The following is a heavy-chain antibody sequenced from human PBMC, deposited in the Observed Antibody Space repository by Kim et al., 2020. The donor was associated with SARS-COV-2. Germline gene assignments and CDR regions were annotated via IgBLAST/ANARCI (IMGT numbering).Heavy chain of an antibody. V-gene: IGHV3-53*01. CDR2: FYSENTT. CDR1: GFTVSSKY. Sequence: GGSLRLSCAASGFTVSSKYMSWVRQAPGKGLEWVSGFYSENTTYYGDSVKGRFTISRDSSKNTLYLQMDSLRAEDTAVYYCVTVLGLNYFDYWGQGTLVTVSS. CDR3: VTVLGLNYFDY. J-gene: IGHJ4*02. D-gene: IGHD1-26*01.